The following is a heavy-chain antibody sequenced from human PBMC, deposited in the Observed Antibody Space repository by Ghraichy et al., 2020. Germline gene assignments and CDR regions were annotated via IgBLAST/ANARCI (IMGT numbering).Heavy chain of an antibody. V-gene: IGHV3-23*01. Sequence: GGSLRLSCAASGFTFSSYAMSWVRQAPGKGLEWVSAISGSGGSTYYADSVKGRFTISRDNSKNTLYLQMNSLRAEDTAVYYCAKDGGAYDSKSAVGRGDFDYWGQGTLVTVSS. D-gene: IGHD3-22*01. CDR2: ISGSGGST. CDR1: GFTFSSYA. J-gene: IGHJ4*02. CDR3: AKDGGAYDSKSAVGRGDFDY.